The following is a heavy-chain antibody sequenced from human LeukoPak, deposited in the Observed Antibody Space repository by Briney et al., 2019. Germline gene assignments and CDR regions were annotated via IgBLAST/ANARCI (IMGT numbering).Heavy chain of an antibody. V-gene: IGHV4-59*12. D-gene: IGHD4-17*01. J-gene: IGHJ4*02. CDR1: GGSISSYY. CDR3: AREIGPHGDYGY. Sequence: KPSETLSLTCTVSGGSISSYYWSWIRQPPGKGLEWIGYIYYSGSTNYNPSLKSRVTISVDTSKNQFSLKLSSVTAADTAVYYCAREIGPHGDYGYWGQGTLVTVSS. CDR2: IYYSGST.